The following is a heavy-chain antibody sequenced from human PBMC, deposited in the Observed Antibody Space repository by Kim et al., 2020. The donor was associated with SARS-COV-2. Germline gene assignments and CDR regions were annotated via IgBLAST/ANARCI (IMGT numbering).Heavy chain of an antibody. V-gene: IGHV3-23*01. CDR3: AAYDILEDGMDV. Sequence: SDSVKGRFTIPRDNSKTTLYLQMNSLRAEDTAVYYCAAYDILEDGMDVWGQGTTVTVSS. J-gene: IGHJ6*02. D-gene: IGHD3-9*01.